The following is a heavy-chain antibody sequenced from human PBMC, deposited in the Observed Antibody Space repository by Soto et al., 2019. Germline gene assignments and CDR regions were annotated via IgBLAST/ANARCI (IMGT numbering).Heavy chain of an antibody. CDR1: GYTLTELS. J-gene: IGHJ4*02. CDR2: FDPEDGET. Sequence: WASVKVSCKVSGYTLTELSMHWVRQAPGKGLEWMGGFDPEDGETIYAQKFQGRVTMTEDTSTDTAYMELGSLRSEDTAVYYCATVVLRMGSKYYFDYWGQGTLVTVSS. CDR3: ATVVLRMGSKYYFDY. D-gene: IGHD3-10*01. V-gene: IGHV1-24*01.